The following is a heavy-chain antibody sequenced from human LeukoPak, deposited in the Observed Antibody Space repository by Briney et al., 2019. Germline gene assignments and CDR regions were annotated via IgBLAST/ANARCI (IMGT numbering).Heavy chain of an antibody. Sequence: SETLSLTCTVSNGSISSFYWTWIRQPPGKGLEWIGYIYYTGTTDYNPSLKSRVTISVDTSKNQFSLKLSSVTAADAAVYYCARGYGRYFDYWGQGTLVTVSS. CDR1: NGSISSFY. V-gene: IGHV4-59*01. D-gene: IGHD5-18*01. CDR3: ARGYGRYFDY. J-gene: IGHJ4*02. CDR2: IYYTGTT.